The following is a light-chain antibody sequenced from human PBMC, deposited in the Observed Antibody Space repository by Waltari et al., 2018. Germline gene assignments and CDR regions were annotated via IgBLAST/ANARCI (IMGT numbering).Light chain of an antibody. CDR1: SSDVGGYVY. V-gene: IGLV2-14*03. Sequence: QSALTQPASVSGSPGQSITIPCIGTSSDVGGYVYASRYQQHPGKPPKLMMFVVTNRPSGVSDRFSVSRSGNTASLTISGLQAEDEADYYCSSFTSSSTLVFGGGTELTVL. CDR2: VVT. CDR3: SSFTSSSTLV. J-gene: IGLJ2*01.